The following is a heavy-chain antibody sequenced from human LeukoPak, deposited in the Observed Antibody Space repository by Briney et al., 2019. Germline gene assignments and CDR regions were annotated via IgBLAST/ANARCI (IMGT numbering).Heavy chain of an antibody. Sequence: SETLSLTCTVSGGSISNYYWSWIRQPAAKGLEWIGRIYNAGRTNYNASLTSRVTMSVDTSNNQFSLQLSSVTAADTAVYYCARDPPSYYFGSGNIFDPWGQGILVTVSS. D-gene: IGHD3-10*01. CDR1: GGSISNYY. CDR2: IYNAGRT. CDR3: ARDPPSYYFGSGNIFDP. V-gene: IGHV4-4*07. J-gene: IGHJ5*02.